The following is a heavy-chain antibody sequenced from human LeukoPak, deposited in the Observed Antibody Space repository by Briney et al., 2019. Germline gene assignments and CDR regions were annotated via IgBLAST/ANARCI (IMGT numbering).Heavy chain of an antibody. CDR2: ISASGSNT. CDR1: GFPFSTYA. D-gene: IGHD2/OR15-2a*01. J-gene: IGHJ5*02. Sequence: GGSLRLSCAASGFPFSTYAMTWVRQAPGKGLEWVSAISASGSNTYYADSVKGRFTISRDNSKNTLYLQMNSLRAEDTALYFCSKREYNAAWGQGIRVTVSS. V-gene: IGHV3-23*01. CDR3: SKREYNAA.